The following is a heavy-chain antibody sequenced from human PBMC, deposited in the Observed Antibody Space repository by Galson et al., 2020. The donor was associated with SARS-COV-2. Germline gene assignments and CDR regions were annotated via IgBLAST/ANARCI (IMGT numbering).Heavy chain of an antibody. D-gene: IGHD4-17*01. CDR2: ISHSGGP. Sequence: SETLSLTCAVSGTSISSGSYSWNWIRQPPGKGPERIGYISHSGGPYYNPSLKSRVTISGDRSKNQFSLRLSSVTAADTAVYYCARLHYGEYAPEAFDIWGPGTRVTVAS. V-gene: IGHV4-30-2*01. CDR1: GTSISSGSYS. J-gene: IGHJ3*02. CDR3: ARLHYGEYAPEAFDI.